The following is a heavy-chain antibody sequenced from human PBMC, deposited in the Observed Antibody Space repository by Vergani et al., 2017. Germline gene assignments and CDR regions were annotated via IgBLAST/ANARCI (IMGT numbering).Heavy chain of an antibody. CDR2: INAGNGNT. CDR3: GSSIGSGSYAYYYYGMDV. CDR1: GYIFTSYA. Sequence: QVQLVQSGAEVKKPGASVKVSCKASGYIFTSYAMHWVRQAPGQRLEWMGWINAGNGNTKYSQKFQGRVTITRDTSASTAYMELSSLRSEDTAVYYCGSSIGSGSYAYYYYGMDVWGQGTTVTVSS. V-gene: IGHV1-3*01. D-gene: IGHD3-10*01. J-gene: IGHJ6*02.